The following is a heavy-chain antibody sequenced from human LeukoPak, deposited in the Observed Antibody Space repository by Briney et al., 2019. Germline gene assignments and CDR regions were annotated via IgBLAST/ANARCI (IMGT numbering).Heavy chain of an antibody. V-gene: IGHV1-18*01. Sequence: GASVKVSCKASGYTFTRFGISWVRQAPGQGLEWMGWISTYNGNTNYAQKLQGRVTMTTDTSTSRVYMDLRSLRSDDTAVYYCATDRAGSAWYTTFDYWGQGTLVTVSS. CDR3: ATDRAGSAWYTTFDY. D-gene: IGHD6-19*01. J-gene: IGHJ4*02. CDR1: GYTFTRFG. CDR2: ISTYNGNT.